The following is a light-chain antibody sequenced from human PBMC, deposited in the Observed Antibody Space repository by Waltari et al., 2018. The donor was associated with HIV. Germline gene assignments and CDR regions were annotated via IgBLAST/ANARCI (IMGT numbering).Light chain of an antibody. CDR2: SNN. CDR3: AAWDDSLNCWV. CDR1: SSNIGSNT. V-gene: IGLV1-44*01. Sequence: QSVLTQPPSASGTPGQRVTISCSGSSSNIGSNTVSCLQQLPGTAPKLIIYSNNQRPPGFPDRLSVSKAGTESSLSITGVQSEDEADYYGAAWDDSLNCWVFGGGTKLTVL. J-gene: IGLJ3*02.